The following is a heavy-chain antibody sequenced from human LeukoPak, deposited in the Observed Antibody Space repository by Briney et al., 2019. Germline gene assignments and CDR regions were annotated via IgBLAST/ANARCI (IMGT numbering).Heavy chain of an antibody. V-gene: IGHV4-59*11. Sequence: SETLSLTCTVSGGSISSHYWSWIRQFPGKGLEGIGSIYYSGITSYNPSLKGRVTLSVHTSKNQFSLRLSPVAAADTAVYYCARDQSGAYIFVYWGQGTLVTVSS. J-gene: IGHJ4*02. D-gene: IGHD1-26*01. CDR2: IYYSGIT. CDR3: ARDQSGAYIFVY. CDR1: GGSISSHY.